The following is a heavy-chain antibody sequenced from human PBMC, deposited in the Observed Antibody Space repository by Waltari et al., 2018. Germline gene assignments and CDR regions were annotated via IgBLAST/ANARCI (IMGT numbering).Heavy chain of an antibody. V-gene: IGHV4-61*02. CDR2: IYTSGST. J-gene: IGHJ6*03. Sequence: QVQLQESGPGLVKPSQTLSLTCTVSGGSISSGSYYWSWIRQPAGKGLEWIGRIYTSGSTNYHPSLKSRVTISVDTSKNQFSLKLSSVTAADTAVYYCARDLYDFWSGYHYYYYYYMDVWGKGTTVTVSS. D-gene: IGHD3-3*01. CDR1: GGSISSGSYY. CDR3: ARDLYDFWSGYHYYYYYYMDV.